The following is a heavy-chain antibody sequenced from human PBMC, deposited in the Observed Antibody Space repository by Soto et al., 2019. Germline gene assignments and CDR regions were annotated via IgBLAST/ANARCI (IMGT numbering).Heavy chain of an antibody. V-gene: IGHV2-5*02. CDR3: AHGPDFWSGYQGWFDP. D-gene: IGHD3-3*01. CDR1: GFSLSTSGVG. Sequence: SGPTLVNPTQTLTLTCTFSGFSLSTSGVGVGWIRQPPGKALEWLALIYWDDDKRYSPSLKSRLTITKDTSKNQVVLKMTNMDPVDTATYYCAHGPDFWSGYQGWFDPWGQGTLVTVSS. CDR2: IYWDDDK. J-gene: IGHJ5*02.